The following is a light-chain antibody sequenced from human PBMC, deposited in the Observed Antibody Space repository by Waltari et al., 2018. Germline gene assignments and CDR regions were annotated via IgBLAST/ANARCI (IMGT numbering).Light chain of an antibody. J-gene: IGLJ2*01. CDR3: QSFDNMLSGGVV. CDR1: TSNIGAGHD. Sequence: QSVLTQPPSVSGTPGQRVTISCSGSTSNIGAGHDVHWYQHLPGTAPKLLIDGHTNRPSGVPDRFSGPKSGTSTSLAITGLQADDEADYFCQSFDNMLSGGVVFGGGTKLAVL. CDR2: GHT. V-gene: IGLV1-40*01.